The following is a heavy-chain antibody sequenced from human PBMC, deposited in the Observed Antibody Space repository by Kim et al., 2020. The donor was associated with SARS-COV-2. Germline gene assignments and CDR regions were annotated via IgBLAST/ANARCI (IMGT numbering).Heavy chain of an antibody. V-gene: IGHV4-39*01. CDR3: ARFQGSLRPYYYGSGSLYYFDY. Sequence: SETLSLTCTVSGGSISSSSYYWGWIRQPPGKGLEWIVSIYYSGSTYYNPSLKSRVTISVDTSKNQFSLKLSSVTAADTAVYYCARFQGSLRPYYYGSGSLYYFDYWGQGTLVTVSS. CDR2: IYYSGST. J-gene: IGHJ4*02. CDR1: GGSISSSSYY. D-gene: IGHD3-10*01.